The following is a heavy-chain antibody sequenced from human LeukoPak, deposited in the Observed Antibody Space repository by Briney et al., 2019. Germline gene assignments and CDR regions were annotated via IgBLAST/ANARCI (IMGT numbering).Heavy chain of an antibody. D-gene: IGHD4-17*01. Sequence: PAETLSLTCTVSDASVSGYYWSWIRLPPGKGLEWIGRLYNNGSTNCYPSLKRRVTMSVDTSKNQLSLRLKSVTAADTAVYYCTRDIGSGDYVFFDSWGQGTRVIVSS. CDR3: TRDIGSGDYVFFDS. V-gene: IGHV4-4*07. CDR2: LYNNGST. J-gene: IGHJ4*02. CDR1: DASVSGYY.